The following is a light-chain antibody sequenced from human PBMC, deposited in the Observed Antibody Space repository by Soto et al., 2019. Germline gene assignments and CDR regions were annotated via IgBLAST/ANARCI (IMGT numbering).Light chain of an antibody. CDR1: QTIFSW. CDR3: QQYNSYPYS. Sequence: FQMTQSPSTLSASVGDRVSITCRASQTIFSWLAWYQQKPGKAPKLLIYKASRLEGGVPSRYSGSGSGTEFTLTISGLQPDAFATYYCQQYNSYPYSFGQGTKVDIK. J-gene: IGKJ2*03. CDR2: KAS. V-gene: IGKV1-5*03.